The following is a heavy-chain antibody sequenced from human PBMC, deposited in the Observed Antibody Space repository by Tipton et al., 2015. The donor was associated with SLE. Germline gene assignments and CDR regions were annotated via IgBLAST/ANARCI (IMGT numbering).Heavy chain of an antibody. D-gene: IGHD3-22*01. CDR2: IDPSGTST. CDR1: GYTFTSYY. CDR3: ARDGLAYDSSVNWFDP. J-gene: IGHJ5*02. V-gene: IGHV1-46*01. Sequence: QLVQSGPEVKKPGASVKVSCKASGYTFTSYYMHWVRQAPGQGLEWIAIIDPSGTSTRYAQNFQGRVTMTRDTSTSTVYMEMSSLRSEDTAVYYCARDGLAYDSSVNWFDPWGQGTLVTVSS.